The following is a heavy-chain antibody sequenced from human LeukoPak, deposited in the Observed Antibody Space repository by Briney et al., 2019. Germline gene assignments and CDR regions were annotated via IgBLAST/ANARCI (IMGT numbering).Heavy chain of an antibody. CDR1: GFTFSRYW. CDR3: ARVGYDSNGFDY. Sequence: GGSLRLSCVASGFTFSRYWMHWARQAPGKGLVWVSRINSDGSSTSHADSVKGRFTISRDNAKNTLYLQMNSLRAEDTAVYYCARVGYDSNGFDYWGQGTLVTVSS. D-gene: IGHD3-22*01. V-gene: IGHV3-74*01. J-gene: IGHJ4*02. CDR2: INSDGSST.